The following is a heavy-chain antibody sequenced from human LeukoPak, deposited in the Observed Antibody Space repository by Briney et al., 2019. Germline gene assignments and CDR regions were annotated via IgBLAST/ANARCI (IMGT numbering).Heavy chain of an antibody. D-gene: IGHD2-15*01. J-gene: IGHJ4*02. Sequence: GGSLRLSCAASGFTFSSYAMHWVRQAPGKGLEWVAVISYDGSNKYYADSVKGRFTISRDNSKNTLYLQMNSLRAEDTAVYYCARDSTDIVVVVAAMTPSDYWGQGTLVTVSS. CDR3: ARDSTDIVVVVAAMTPSDY. V-gene: IGHV3-30*04. CDR2: ISYDGSNK. CDR1: GFTFSSYA.